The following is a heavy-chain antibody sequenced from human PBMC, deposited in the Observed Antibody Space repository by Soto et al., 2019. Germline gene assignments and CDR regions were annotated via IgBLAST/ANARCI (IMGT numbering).Heavy chain of an antibody. CDR1: GGSFSGYY. V-gene: IGHV4-34*01. Sequence: SETLSLTCAVYGGSFSGYYWSWIRQPPGRGLEWIGEINHSGSTNYNPSLKSRVTISVDTSKNQFSLKLSSVTAADTAVYYCARGRYDFWSGYNWFDPWGQGTLVTVSS. CDR3: ARGRYDFWSGYNWFDP. D-gene: IGHD3-3*01. CDR2: INHSGST. J-gene: IGHJ5*02.